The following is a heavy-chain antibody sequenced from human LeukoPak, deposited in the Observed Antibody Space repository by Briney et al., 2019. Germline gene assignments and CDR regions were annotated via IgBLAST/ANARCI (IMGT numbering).Heavy chain of an antibody. CDR1: GFTFSTYP. J-gene: IGHJ3*01. D-gene: IGHD3-10*01. CDR3: ARRDMVLRGAFAV. Sequence: GGSLRLSCAASGFTFSTYPMHWVRQAPGKGLEWVSYISSSGNTRYYADSVKGRFTISRDNAKNSVYLQMNSLRAEDTAVYYCARRDMVLRGAFAVWGQGTMVTVSS. CDR2: ISSSGNTR. V-gene: IGHV3-48*03.